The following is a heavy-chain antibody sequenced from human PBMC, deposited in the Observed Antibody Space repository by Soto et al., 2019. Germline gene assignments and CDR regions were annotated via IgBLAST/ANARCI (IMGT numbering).Heavy chain of an antibody. Sequence: QVQLQESGPGLVKPSQTLSLTCTVSGGSISSGGYYWSWIRQHPGKGLEWIGYIYYSGSTYYNPSLKGRVTISVDTSKNQFSLKLSSVTAADTAVYYCARADCSGGSCYGHPGYYFDYWGQGTLVTVSS. V-gene: IGHV4-31*03. D-gene: IGHD2-15*01. J-gene: IGHJ4*02. CDR1: GGSISSGGYY. CDR3: ARADCSGGSCYGHPGYYFDY. CDR2: IYYSGST.